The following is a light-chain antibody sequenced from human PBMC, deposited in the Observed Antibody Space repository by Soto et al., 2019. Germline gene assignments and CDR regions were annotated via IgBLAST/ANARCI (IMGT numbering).Light chain of an antibody. CDR2: LNSDGSH. CDR1: SGHNRYA. V-gene: IGLV4-69*01. J-gene: IGLJ2*01. Sequence: QSVLTQSPSASASLGASVKLTCTLSSGHNRYAIAWHQKHPEKGPRFLMKLNSDGSHSRGDGIPDRFSGSSSGADRFLTISSLQSEDEADYYCQTWGTGPYVVFGGGTKLTVL. CDR3: QTWGTGPYVV.